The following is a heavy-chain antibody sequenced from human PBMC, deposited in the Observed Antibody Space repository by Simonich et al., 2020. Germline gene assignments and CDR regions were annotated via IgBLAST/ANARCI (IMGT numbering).Heavy chain of an antibody. D-gene: IGHD1-26*01. CDR3: ARGIVGASGAFDI. J-gene: IGHJ3*02. V-gene: IGHV3-21*01. Sequence: EVQLVESGGGLVKPGGSLRLSCAASGFTFSSYSMNWVRQALGKGLEGFSSISSSRSYKYYADSGKGRFTISRDNAKNSLYLQMNSLRAEDTAVYYCARGIVGASGAFDIWGQGTMVTVSS. CDR2: ISSSRSYK. CDR1: GFTFSSYS.